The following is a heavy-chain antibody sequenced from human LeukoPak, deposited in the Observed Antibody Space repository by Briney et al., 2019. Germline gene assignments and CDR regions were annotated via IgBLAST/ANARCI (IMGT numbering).Heavy chain of an antibody. CDR3: AGTITMVRGPRPRFYYYMDV. CDR2: IYYSGST. J-gene: IGHJ6*03. D-gene: IGHD3-10*01. V-gene: IGHV4-59*12. Sequence: SETLSLTCTVSGGSISSYYWSWTRQPPGKGLEWIGYIYYSGSTNYNPSLKSRVTISVDTSKNQFSLKLSSVTAADTAVYYCAGTITMVRGPRPRFYYYMDVWGKGTTVTISS. CDR1: GGSISSYY.